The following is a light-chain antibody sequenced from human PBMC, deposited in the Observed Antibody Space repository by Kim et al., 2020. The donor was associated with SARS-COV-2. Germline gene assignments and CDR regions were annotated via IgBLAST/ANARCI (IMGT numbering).Light chain of an antibody. CDR2: AAS. Sequence: DIQMTQSPSSLSASVGDRVTITCRASQNINSYLNWYQQKPGKAPKLLIYAASSLQSGVPSGFSGSGSGTDFTLTISSLQPEDFATYYCQQSYSIPYTFGQGTKLEI. V-gene: IGKV1-39*01. J-gene: IGKJ2*01. CDR1: QNINSY. CDR3: QQSYSIPYT.